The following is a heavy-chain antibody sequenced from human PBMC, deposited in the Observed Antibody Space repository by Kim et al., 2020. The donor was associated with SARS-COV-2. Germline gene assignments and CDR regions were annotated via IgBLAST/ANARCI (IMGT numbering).Heavy chain of an antibody. CDR3: ARDYYYDSSGYYLGYFDY. CDR2: IWYDGSNK. D-gene: IGHD3-22*01. Sequence: GGSLRLSCAASGFTFSSYGMHWVRQAPGKGLEWVAVIWYDGSNKYYADSVKGRFTISRDNSKNTLYLQMNSLRAEDTAVYYCARDYYYDSSGYYLGYFDYWGQGTLVTVSS. CDR1: GFTFSSYG. J-gene: IGHJ4*02. V-gene: IGHV3-33*01.